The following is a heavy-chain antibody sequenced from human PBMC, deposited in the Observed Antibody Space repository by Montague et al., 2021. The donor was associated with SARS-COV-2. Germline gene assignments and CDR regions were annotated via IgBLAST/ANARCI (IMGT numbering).Heavy chain of an antibody. V-gene: IGHV4-4*02. CDR2: IYHNGGT. CDR1: GDSISSNIW. Sequence: SETLSLTCDVSGDSISSNIWWSWVRQTPEKGLQLIGEIYHNGGTNYNPSLRHRVTISVDKSKNQFSLKVMSVTAADTALYYFVGRGLIVDREVPEDFEEWGHGTLVGVS. D-gene: IGHD3-10*01. CDR3: VGRGLIVDREVPEDFEE. J-gene: IGHJ4*01.